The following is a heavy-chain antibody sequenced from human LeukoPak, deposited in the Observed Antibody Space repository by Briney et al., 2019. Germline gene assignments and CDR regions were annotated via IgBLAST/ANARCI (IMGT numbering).Heavy chain of an antibody. Sequence: SETLSLTCTVSGGSISSYYWSWIRQPPGKGLEWIGYIYYSGSTNYNPSLKSRVTISVDTSKNQFSLKLSSVTAADTAVYYCARGRRQWLVHLGYYFDYWGQGTLVTVSS. D-gene: IGHD6-19*01. J-gene: IGHJ4*02. CDR2: IYYSGST. CDR3: ARGRRQWLVHLGYYFDY. CDR1: GGSISSYY. V-gene: IGHV4-59*12.